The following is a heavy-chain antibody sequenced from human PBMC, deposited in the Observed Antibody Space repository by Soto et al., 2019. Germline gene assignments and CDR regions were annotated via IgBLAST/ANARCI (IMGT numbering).Heavy chain of an antibody. D-gene: IGHD3-10*01. Sequence: EVQLLESGGGLVQPGGSLRLSCAASGFAFSIYAMSWVRQAPGKGLEWVSSISGSGGSTYYADSVKGRFTISRDNSKNTLYLQMNSLRAEDTAVYYCAKGGRWFGELFPLDYWGQGTLVTVSS. CDR3: AKGGRWFGELFPLDY. J-gene: IGHJ4*02. CDR2: ISGSGGST. V-gene: IGHV3-23*01. CDR1: GFAFSIYA.